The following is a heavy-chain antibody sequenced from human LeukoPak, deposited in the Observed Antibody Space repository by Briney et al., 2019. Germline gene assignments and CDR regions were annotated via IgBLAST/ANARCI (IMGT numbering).Heavy chain of an antibody. Sequence: SGGSPRLSCAASGFTFSSYAMHWVRQAPGKGLEWVAVIWYDGSNKNYVDSVKGRFTISRDNSKNTLYLQMNSLRDEDTAVYYCARVAMSDSSGYCDYWGQGTLVTVSS. CDR2: IWYDGSNK. V-gene: IGHV3-33*01. D-gene: IGHD3-22*01. J-gene: IGHJ4*02. CDR1: GFTFSSYA. CDR3: ARVAMSDSSGYCDY.